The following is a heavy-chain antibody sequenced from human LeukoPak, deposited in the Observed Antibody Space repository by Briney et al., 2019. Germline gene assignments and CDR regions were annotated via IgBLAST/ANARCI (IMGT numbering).Heavy chain of an antibody. CDR2: IYTSGAT. CDR3: ARDLAGYSSGWAFDY. D-gene: IGHD6-19*01. CDR1: GGSIKSYY. V-gene: IGHV4-4*07. J-gene: IGHJ4*02. Sequence: PSETPSLTCTVSGGSIKSYYWTWIRQPAGKGLEWIGRIYTSGATDYNPSLKSRVTMSVDTSKNQFSLNLNSVTAADTALYYCARDLAGYSSGWAFDYWGQGILVTVSS.